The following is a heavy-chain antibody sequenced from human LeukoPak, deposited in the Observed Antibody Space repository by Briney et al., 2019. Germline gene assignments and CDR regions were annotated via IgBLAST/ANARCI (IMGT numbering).Heavy chain of an antibody. CDR3: AREGWSRGSYNWFDP. CDR2: IYYSGST. V-gene: IGHV4-59*01. CDR1: GGSISSYY. J-gene: IGHJ5*02. D-gene: IGHD1-26*01. Sequence: SETLSLTCTVSGGSISSYYWSWIRQPPGKGLEWIGYIYYSGSTNYNPSLKSRVTISVDTSKKQFSLKLSSVTAADTAVYYCAREGWSRGSYNWFDPWGQGTLVTVSS.